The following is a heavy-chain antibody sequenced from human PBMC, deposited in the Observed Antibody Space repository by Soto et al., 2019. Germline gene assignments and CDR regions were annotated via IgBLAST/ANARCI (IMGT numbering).Heavy chain of an antibody. J-gene: IGHJ5*02. CDR2: IYYTGTH. Sequence: XETLSLTCSVAGCSVSNYYWSWVRQPPGKRLEWIGYIYYTGTHDYNPSLRGRATISVDTSKDQFSLKLTSVTAADTAVYYCARDRDRHSSGLPSFDHWGQGILVTVSS. CDR1: GCSVSNYY. D-gene: IGHD3-22*01. V-gene: IGHV4-59*02. CDR3: ARDRDRHSSGLPSFDH.